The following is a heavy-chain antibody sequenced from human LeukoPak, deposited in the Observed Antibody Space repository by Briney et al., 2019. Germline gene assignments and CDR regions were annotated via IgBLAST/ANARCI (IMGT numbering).Heavy chain of an antibody. J-gene: IGHJ4*02. CDR1: GCTFSTYA. V-gene: IGHV3-64D*06. D-gene: IGHD1-14*01. CDR3: VEDLPTGGGVDY. Sequence: GGSLTLSCSASGCTFSTYAMHWVRQAPGKGLEYVSAISRNGGRNYYADSVKGRFTISRDNSNNTLNLQMSRPRAEDAAVYYFVEDLPTGGGVDYWGQGTLVTVSS. CDR2: ISRNGGRN.